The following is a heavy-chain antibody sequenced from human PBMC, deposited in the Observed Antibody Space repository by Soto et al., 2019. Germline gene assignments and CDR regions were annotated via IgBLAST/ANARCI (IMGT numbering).Heavy chain of an antibody. CDR1: GYTVTSYC. Sequence: ASVKVSCKASGYTVTSYCISWVRQAPGQGLEWMGWISAYNGNTNYAQKLQGRVTMTTDTSTSTAYMELRSLRSDDTAVYYCAILEVAGTSPYFDYWGQGTLVTVSS. CDR3: AILEVAGTSPYFDY. D-gene: IGHD6-19*01. CDR2: ISAYNGNT. J-gene: IGHJ4*02. V-gene: IGHV1-18*04.